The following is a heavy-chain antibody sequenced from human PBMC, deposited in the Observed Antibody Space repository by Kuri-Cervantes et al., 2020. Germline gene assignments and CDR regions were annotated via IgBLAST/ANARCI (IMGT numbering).Heavy chain of an antibody. CDR1: GFTFDDYA. CDR3: AKGPGYGDYGEYYFDY. V-gene: IGHV3-23*01. D-gene: IGHD4-17*01. Sequence: GGSLRLSCAASGFTFDDYAMSWVRQAPGKGLEWVSAISGSGGSTYYADSVKGRFTISRDNSKNTLYLQMNSLRAEDTAVYYFAKGPGYGDYGEYYFDYWGQGTLVTVSS. J-gene: IGHJ4*02. CDR2: ISGSGGST.